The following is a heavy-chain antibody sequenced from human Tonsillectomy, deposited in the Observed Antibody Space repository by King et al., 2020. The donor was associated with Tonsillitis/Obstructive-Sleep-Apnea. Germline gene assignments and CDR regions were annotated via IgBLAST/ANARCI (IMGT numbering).Heavy chain of an antibody. D-gene: IGHD2-15*01. J-gene: IGHJ6*02. CDR3: ARDRFLGDIVVPSYYGMDV. Sequence: VQLVESGGGLVKPGGSLRLSCAASGFTFSDYYMSWIRQAPGKGLEWVSYISTSSSTNYADSVKGRFTISRDNAKNSLHLQMNSLRAEDTAVYYCARDRFLGDIVVPSYYGMDVWGQGPTVTVSS. CDR2: ISTSSST. CDR1: GFTFSDYY. V-gene: IGHV3-11*06.